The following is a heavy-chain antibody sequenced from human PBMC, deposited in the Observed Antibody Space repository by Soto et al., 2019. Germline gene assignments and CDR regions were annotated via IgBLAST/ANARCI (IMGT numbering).Heavy chain of an antibody. CDR1: GVSVSSGSYY. Sequence: SETLSLTCTVSGVSVSSGSYYWNWIRQPPGKGLEWIGYIYFTGGTNYNPSLKSRFTISLDTSKNQFSLKLSSVTAADTAVYYCARALRSSWTDFWGQGTLVTVSS. V-gene: IGHV4-61*01. D-gene: IGHD6-13*01. CDR2: IYFTGGT. CDR3: ARALRSSWTDF. J-gene: IGHJ4*02.